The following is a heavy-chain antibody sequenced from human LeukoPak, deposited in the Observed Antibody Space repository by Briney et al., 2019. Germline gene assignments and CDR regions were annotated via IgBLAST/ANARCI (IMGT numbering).Heavy chain of an antibody. CDR3: AKGSRGSYYGSYYDY. V-gene: IGHV3-23*01. CDR2: ISGSGGSP. J-gene: IGHJ4*02. CDR1: EFTFSSYA. D-gene: IGHD1-26*01. Sequence: AGGSLRLSCAASEFTFSSYAMSWVRQAPGKGLEWVSAISGSGGSPYYADSVKGRFTISRDNSKNTPYLQMNSLRADDTAVYYCAKGSRGSYYGSYYDYWGQGTLVAVSS.